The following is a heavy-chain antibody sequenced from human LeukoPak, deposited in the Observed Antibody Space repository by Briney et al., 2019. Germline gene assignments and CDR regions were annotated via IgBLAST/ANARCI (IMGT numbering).Heavy chain of an antibody. CDR3: ARDWIIRTREDCFVP. CDR1: GYTFTSYG. CDR2: VSGYNDDT. Sequence: GASVKVSCKSSGYTFTSYGISWVRQAPGQGLGWMGWVSGYNDDTNYAQKFQGRVTMTTDTSTNTAYMELRSLRSDDTAVYYCARDWIIRTREDCFVPWGQGTPVTVSS. J-gene: IGHJ5*02. D-gene: IGHD1-20*01. V-gene: IGHV1-18*01.